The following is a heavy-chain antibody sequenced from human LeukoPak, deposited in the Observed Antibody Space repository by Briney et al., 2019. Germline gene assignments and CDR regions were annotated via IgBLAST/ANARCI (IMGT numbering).Heavy chain of an antibody. CDR1: GFTFSSYA. J-gene: IGHJ4*02. CDR2: ISGSGGST. D-gene: IGHD1-26*01. CDR3: AKASGGSYYGHFDY. V-gene: IGHV3-23*01. Sequence: GGSLRLSCAASGFTFSSYAMSWVRQAPGKGLGWVSAISGSGGSTYYADSVKGRFTISRDNSKNTLYLQMNSLRAEDTAVYYCAKASGGSYYGHFDYWGQGTLVTVSS.